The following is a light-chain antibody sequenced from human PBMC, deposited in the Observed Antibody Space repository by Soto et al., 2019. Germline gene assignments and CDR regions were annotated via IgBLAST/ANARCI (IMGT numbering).Light chain of an antibody. J-gene: IGKJ1*01. CDR1: QDISNY. V-gene: IGKV1-33*01. CDR2: DAS. CDR3: LQYLTYPWT. Sequence: DIQMTQSPSSLSASVGDRVTITCQASQDISNYLNWYQQKPGKAPKLLIYDASILKSGVPSTFNGNGSGTEFALTVSSLHPDDFATYYCLQYLTYPWTFGQGTKVDIK.